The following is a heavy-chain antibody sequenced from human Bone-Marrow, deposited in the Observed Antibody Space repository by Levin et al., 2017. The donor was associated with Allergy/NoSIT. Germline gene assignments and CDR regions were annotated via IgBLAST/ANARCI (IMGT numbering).Heavy chain of an antibody. J-gene: IGHJ3*02. D-gene: IGHD1-1*01. CDR3: AKASASTLAPDALGM. V-gene: IGHV3-43*01. CDR2: INWDGTTA. CDR1: AFTFDDFSTFDDYS. Sequence: GGSLRLSCETSAFTFDDFSTFDDYSLHWVRQAPGKGLDWVSVINWDGTTAYYATSVKGRFTSSRDNSKKSLSLQMSNLRSEDTALYYCAKASASTLAPDALGMWIQGTMVIVSS.